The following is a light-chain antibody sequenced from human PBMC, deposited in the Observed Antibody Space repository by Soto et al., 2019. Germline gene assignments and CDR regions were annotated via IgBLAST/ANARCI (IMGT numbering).Light chain of an antibody. V-gene: IGKV3-20*01. J-gene: IGKJ1*01. CDR2: GAS. CDR1: QSVASSY. Sequence: ESVLTQSPGTQTLSPGERATLSCRASQSVASSYLAWYQQKPGQAPRLLIYGASNRATGIPDRFSGSGSGTDFTLTISRLEPEDFAVYYCQQYGSSGTFGQGTKVDIK. CDR3: QQYGSSGT.